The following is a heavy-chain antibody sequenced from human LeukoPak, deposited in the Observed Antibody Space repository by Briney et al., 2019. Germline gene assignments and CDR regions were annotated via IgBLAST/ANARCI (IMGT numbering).Heavy chain of an antibody. CDR1: GFTFTSYW. J-gene: IGHJ3*02. CDR2: INSAGSNT. V-gene: IGHV3-74*01. CDR3: ARGSGSYGQRALDI. D-gene: IGHD3-10*01. Sequence: PGGSLRLSCAGSGFTFTSYWIHWVRQAPGKGLVWISLINSAGSNTIYADSVKGRFTIPRDNAKNTLYLQMNSLRAEDTAVYYCARGSGSYGQRALDIWGQGTMVTVSS.